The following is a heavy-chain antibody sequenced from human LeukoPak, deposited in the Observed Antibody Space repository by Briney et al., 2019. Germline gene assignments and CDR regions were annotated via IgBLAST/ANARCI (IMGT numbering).Heavy chain of an antibody. CDR2: ISTYKGNT. J-gene: IGHJ6*03. V-gene: IGHV1-18*01. CDR3: ARVTALYHYMDV. D-gene: IGHD3-16*02. Sequence: GASVKVSCKASGYSFTSYGISWVRQAPGQGLEWMGWISTYKGNTNYAQKLQGRVTMTTDTSTSTVYMELRSLRSDDTAVYYCARVTALYHYMDVWGKGTTVTVSS. CDR1: GYSFTSYG.